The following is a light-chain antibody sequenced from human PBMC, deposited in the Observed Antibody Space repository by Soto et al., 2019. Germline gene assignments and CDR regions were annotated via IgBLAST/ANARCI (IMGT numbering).Light chain of an antibody. CDR3: SSYAGTDDFII. CDR2: EHN. CDR1: SRDVALYNH. J-gene: IGLJ2*01. V-gene: IGLV2-23*01. Sequence: QSALTHPASVSGSPGQSITISCTGTSRDVALYNHVSWYQHHPGKAPQLIIYEHNKRPPGVSSRFSASTSGVTASLTISGLQADDEADYHCSSYAGTDDFIIFGGGTKLTVL.